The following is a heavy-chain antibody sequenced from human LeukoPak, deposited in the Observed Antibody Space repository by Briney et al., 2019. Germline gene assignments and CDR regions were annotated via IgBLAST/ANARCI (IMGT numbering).Heavy chain of an antibody. V-gene: IGHV4-4*02. D-gene: IGHD2-2*01. CDR2: IYHSGST. J-gene: IGHJ4*02. CDR1: GGSISSSNW. CDR3: AHHCSSTSCPDY. Sequence: PSGTLSLTCAVSGGSISSSNWWSWVRQPPGKALEWIGEIYHSGSTNYNPSLKSRVTISVDKSKNQFSLKLSSVTAADTAVYSCAHHCSSTSCPDYWGQGTLVTVSS.